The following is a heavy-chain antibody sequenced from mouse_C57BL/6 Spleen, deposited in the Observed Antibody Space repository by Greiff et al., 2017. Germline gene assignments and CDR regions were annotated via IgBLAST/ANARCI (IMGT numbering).Heavy chain of an antibody. CDR1: GYTFTSYW. V-gene: IGHV1-72*01. CDR3: ARYGDYDDDRGDY. J-gene: IGHJ2*01. Sequence: QVQLQQPGAGLVKPGASVKLSCTASGYTFTSYWMHWVKQRPGRGLEWIGRIDPNSGGTKYNEEFKSKATLTVDKPSSTAYMQLSSLTSEDAAVYYCARYGDYDDDRGDYWGQGTTLTVSS. CDR2: IDPNSGGT. D-gene: IGHD2-4*01.